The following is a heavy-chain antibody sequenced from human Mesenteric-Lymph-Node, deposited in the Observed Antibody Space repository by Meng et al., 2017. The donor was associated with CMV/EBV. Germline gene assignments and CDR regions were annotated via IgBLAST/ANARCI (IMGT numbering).Heavy chain of an antibody. D-gene: IGHD4-11*01. CDR3: AKDWSTVTGSYYYGMDV. CDR1: GFTFSSYA. J-gene: IGHJ6*04. Sequence: GGSLRLSCAASGFTFSSYAMSWVRQAPGKGLEWVSVIFSGGSITYSADSVKGRFTISRDNSKNTLYLQMNSLRAEDTAVYYCAKDWSTVTGSYYYGMDVWGKGTTVTVSS. CDR2: IFSGGSIT. V-gene: IGHV3-23*03.